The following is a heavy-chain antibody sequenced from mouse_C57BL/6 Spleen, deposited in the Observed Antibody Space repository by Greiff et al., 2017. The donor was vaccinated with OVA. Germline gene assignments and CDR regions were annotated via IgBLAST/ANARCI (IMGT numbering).Heavy chain of an antibody. CDR1: GYTFTDHT. CDR2: IYPRDGST. J-gene: IGHJ3*01. CDR3: ARDGYYFAWFAY. Sequence: VKLQESDAELVKPGASVKISCKVSGYTFTDHTIHWMKQRPEQGLEWIGYIYPRDGSTKYNEKFKGKATLTADKSSSTAYMQLNSLTSEDSAVYFCARDGYYFAWFAYWGQGTLVAVSA. D-gene: IGHD2-3*01. V-gene: IGHV1-78*01.